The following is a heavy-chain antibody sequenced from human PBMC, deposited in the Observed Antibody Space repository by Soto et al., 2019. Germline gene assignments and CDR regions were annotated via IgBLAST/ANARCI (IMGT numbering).Heavy chain of an antibody. CDR2: IFYTGKT. CDR3: ARAGGDYYDSSGPPGV. CDR1: AGSISNYH. V-gene: IGHV4-59*12. D-gene: IGHD3-22*01. Sequence: SETLSLTCSVSAGSISNYHWSWIRQPPGNGLEWIGYIFYTGKTNYNPSLKSRVTISLDTSKNQFSLRLESVTAADTAVYYCARAGGDYYDSSGPPGVWGQGTLVTASS. J-gene: IGHJ4*02.